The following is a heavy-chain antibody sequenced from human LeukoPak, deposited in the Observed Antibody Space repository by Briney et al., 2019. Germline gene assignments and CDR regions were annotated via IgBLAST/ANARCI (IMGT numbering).Heavy chain of an antibody. CDR3: ARGGYSGSWYNTGYYYYGMDV. CDR1: GGSISSYY. D-gene: IGHD6-13*01. CDR2: IYYSGST. V-gene: IGHV4-59*08. J-gene: IGHJ6*02. Sequence: SETLSLTCTVSGGSISSYYWSWIRQPPGKGLEWIGYIYYSGSTNYNPSLKSRVTISVDTSKNQFSLKLSSVTAADTAVYYCARGGYSGSWYNTGYYYYGMDVWGQGTTVTVSS.